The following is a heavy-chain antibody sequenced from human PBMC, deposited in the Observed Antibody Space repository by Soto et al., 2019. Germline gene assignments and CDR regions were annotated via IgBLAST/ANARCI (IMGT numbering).Heavy chain of an antibody. CDR1: GFTFSDYY. D-gene: IGHD2-15*01. V-gene: IGHV3-11*01. CDR3: ARDPWGSNHYYYYYYMDV. CDR2: ISSSGSTI. Sequence: GGSLRLSCAASGFTFSDYYMSWIRQAPGKGLEWVSYISSSGSTIYYADSVKGRFTISRDNTKNSLYLQMNSLRAEDTAVYYCARDPWGSNHYYYYYYMDVWGKGTTVTVSS. J-gene: IGHJ6*03.